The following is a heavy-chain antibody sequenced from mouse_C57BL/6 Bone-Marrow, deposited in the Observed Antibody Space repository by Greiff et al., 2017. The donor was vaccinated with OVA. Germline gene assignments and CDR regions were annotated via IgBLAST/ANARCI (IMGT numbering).Heavy chain of an antibody. J-gene: IGHJ4*01. CDR2: INPNYGTT. CDR1: GYSFTDYN. CDR3: SRSYYLVSSLDAMDY. D-gene: IGHD1-1*01. V-gene: IGHV1-39*01. Sequence: EVQLQESGPELVKPGASVKISCKASGYSFTDYNMNWVKQSNGKSLEWIGVINPNYGTTSYNQKFKGKATLTVDQSSSTAYMQLNSLPSEYAAVYYCSRSYYLVSSLDAMDYWGQGTSVTVSS.